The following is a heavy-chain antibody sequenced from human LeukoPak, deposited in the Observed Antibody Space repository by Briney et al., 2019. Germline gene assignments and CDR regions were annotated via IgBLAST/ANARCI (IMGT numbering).Heavy chain of an antibody. CDR3: ARVGPDITSWHY. D-gene: IGHD2-2*01. CDR1: GGSFSDYY. Sequence: SETLSLTCAVYGGSFSDYYWTWIRQPPGKGLEWIGEINQSGGTNYKSSLKSRVTISVDTSKNQISLKLSSVTAADTAVYYCARVGPDITSWHYWRQGTLVTVSS. CDR2: INQSGGT. V-gene: IGHV4-34*01. J-gene: IGHJ4*02.